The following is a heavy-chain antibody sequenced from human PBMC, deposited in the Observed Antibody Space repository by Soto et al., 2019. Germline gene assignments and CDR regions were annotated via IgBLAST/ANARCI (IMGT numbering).Heavy chain of an antibody. V-gene: IGHV3-11*01. D-gene: IGHD3-22*01. CDR1: GFTFSDSY. J-gene: IGHJ4*02. CDR3: AKDLGYYHSSGHFDY. CDR2: ISSSDSII. Sequence: QVQLVESGGGLVKPGGSLRLSCAASGFTFSDSYMSWIRQAPGKGLEWVSYISSSDSIIYYSDSVKGRFIISRDNAKNLLNLKMNSLRAEDTAVYYCAKDLGYYHSSGHFDYWGQGTLVTVSS.